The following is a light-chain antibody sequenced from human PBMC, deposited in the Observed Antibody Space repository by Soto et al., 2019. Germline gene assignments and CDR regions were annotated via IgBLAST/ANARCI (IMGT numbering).Light chain of an antibody. J-gene: IGKJ2*01. CDR1: QTISSY. CDR3: QQSQSIPYT. CDR2: AAS. V-gene: IGKV1-39*01. Sequence: DIQMTQSPSTLSASVGDRVTITCRASQTISSYLNWYQQKPDKAPKLLIYAASSVQSGVRSRFSGSGSGTDFTLTISSLQPGDFATYFCQQSQSIPYTFGQGTKVEIK.